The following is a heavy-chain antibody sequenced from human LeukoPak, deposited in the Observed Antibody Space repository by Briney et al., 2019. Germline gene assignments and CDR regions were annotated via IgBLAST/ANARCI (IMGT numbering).Heavy chain of an antibody. CDR2: ISYDGSYE. V-gene: IGHV3-30*18. CDR3: AKEENTAANS. Sequence: GGSLRLSCAASGFTFSAFGMHWVRQAPGKGLEWVAVISYDGSYEYLAESVKGRFTISRDDSKNTLYLQINSLRAEDTAMYYCAKEENTAANSWGQGTLVSVSS. D-gene: IGHD2-2*01. CDR1: GFTFSAFG. J-gene: IGHJ4*02.